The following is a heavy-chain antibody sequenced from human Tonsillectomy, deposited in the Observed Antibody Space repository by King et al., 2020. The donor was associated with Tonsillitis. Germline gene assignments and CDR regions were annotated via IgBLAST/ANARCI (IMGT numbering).Heavy chain of an antibody. V-gene: IGHV3-30*02. J-gene: IGHJ3*02. D-gene: IGHD1-1*01. CDR1: GFTFSSFG. CDR2: IRYDGKTD. CDR3: AKDPCGWNGFFDM. Sequence: QVQLVESGGGVVQPGGSLRLSCVVSGFTFSSFGMHWVRQAPGKGLEWVAFIRYDGKTDDYAESVEGRVTISRDDSKHAVYLQQNRLRGDDTSVYFCAKDPCGWNGFFDMWAQGTML.